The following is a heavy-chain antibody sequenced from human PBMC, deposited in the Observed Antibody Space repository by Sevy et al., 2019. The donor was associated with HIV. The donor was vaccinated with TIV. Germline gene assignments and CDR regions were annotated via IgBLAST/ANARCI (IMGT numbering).Heavy chain of an antibody. J-gene: IGHJ4*02. CDR1: GFTFSSYW. CDR2: INSDGSST. CDR3: ARDREAYSIGIDY. Sequence: GGSLRLSCAASGFTFSSYWMHWVRQAPGKGLVWVSRINSDGSSTSYADSVKGRFTISRDNAKNTLYLQMNSLRAADTAVYYCARDREAYSIGIDYWGQGTLVTVSS. D-gene: IGHD6-25*01. V-gene: IGHV3-74*01.